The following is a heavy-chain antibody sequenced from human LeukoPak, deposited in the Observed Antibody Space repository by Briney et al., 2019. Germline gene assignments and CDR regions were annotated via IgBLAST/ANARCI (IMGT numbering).Heavy chain of an antibody. CDR1: GFTFGDYA. CDR3: TRFRGATMGDY. Sequence: GGSLRLSCTASGFTFGDYAMSWFHQAPGKGLEWVGFIRSKAYGGTTEHAASVKGRFTISRDDSKSIAYLQMNSLKTEDTAVYYCTRFRGATMGDYWGQGTLVTVSS. D-gene: IGHD5-24*01. V-gene: IGHV3-49*03. CDR2: IRSKAYGGTT. J-gene: IGHJ4*02.